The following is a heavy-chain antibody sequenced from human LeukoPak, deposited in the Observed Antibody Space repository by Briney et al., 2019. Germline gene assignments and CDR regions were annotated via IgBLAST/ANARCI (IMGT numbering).Heavy chain of an antibody. CDR3: ARDGDRAARSAFDI. CDR1: GFTFSDYY. V-gene: IGHV3-11*01. Sequence: GGSLRLSCAASGFTFSDYYRSWIRQAPGKGLEWVSYISSSGSTIYYADSAKGRFTISRDNAKNSLYLQMNSLRAEDTAVYYCARDGDRAARSAFDIWGQGTMVTVSS. D-gene: IGHD6-6*01. J-gene: IGHJ3*02. CDR2: ISSSGSTI.